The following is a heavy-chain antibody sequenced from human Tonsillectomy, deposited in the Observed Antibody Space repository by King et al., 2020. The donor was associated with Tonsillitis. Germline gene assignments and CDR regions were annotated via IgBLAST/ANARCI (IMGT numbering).Heavy chain of an antibody. J-gene: IGHJ6*02. CDR1: GGSISSYY. Sequence: VQLQESGPGLVKPSETLSLTCTVSGGSISSYYWSWLRPPPGKGLEWIGYIYYSGSTNYNPSLKSRVTISVDTSKNQFSLKLSSVTAADTAVYYCARHFNLEWLYLGVWGQGTTVTVSS. V-gene: IGHV4-59*08. CDR3: ARHFNLEWLYLGV. D-gene: IGHD3-3*01. CDR2: IYYSGST.